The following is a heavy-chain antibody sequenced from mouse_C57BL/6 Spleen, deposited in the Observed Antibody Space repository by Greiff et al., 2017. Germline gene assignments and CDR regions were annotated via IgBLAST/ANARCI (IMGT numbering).Heavy chain of an antibody. J-gene: IGHJ2*01. D-gene: IGHD3-1*01. CDR3: ARDRGYGYFDY. V-gene: IGHV5-16*01. Sequence: EVHLVESEGGLVQPGSSMKLSCTASGFTFSDYYMAWVRQVPEKGLEWVANINYDGSSTYYLDSLKSRFIISRDNAKNILYLQMSSLKSEDTATYYCARDRGYGYFDYWGQGTTLTVSS. CDR1: GFTFSDYY. CDR2: INYDGSST.